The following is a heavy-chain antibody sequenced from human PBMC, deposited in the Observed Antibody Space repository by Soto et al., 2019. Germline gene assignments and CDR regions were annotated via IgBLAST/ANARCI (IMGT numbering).Heavy chain of an antibody. CDR3: ARGGGGDDAFDI. Sequence: QVQLVQSGAEVKKPGASVKGSCKASGYTFTSYYMHWVRQAPGQGLEWMGIINPSGGSTSYAQKFQGRVTMTRDTSTSTVYRELSSLTSEDTAVYYCARGGGGDDAFDIWGQGTMVTVSS. D-gene: IGHD2-21*01. V-gene: IGHV1-46*01. CDR1: GYTFTSYY. CDR2: INPSGGST. J-gene: IGHJ3*02.